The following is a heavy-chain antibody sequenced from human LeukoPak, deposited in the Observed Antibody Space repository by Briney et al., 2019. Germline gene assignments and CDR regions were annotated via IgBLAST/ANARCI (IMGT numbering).Heavy chain of an antibody. J-gene: IGHJ4*02. D-gene: IGHD3-22*01. CDR1: GGSISSSSYY. CDR2: IHYSGST. Sequence: SETLSLTCTVPGGSISSSSYYWGWIRQPPGKGLEWIGSIHYSGSTYYNPSLKSRVTISVDTSKNQFSLKLSSVTAADTAVYYCARENHYYDSSVIDYWGQGTLVTVSS. V-gene: IGHV4-39*07. CDR3: ARENHYYDSSVIDY.